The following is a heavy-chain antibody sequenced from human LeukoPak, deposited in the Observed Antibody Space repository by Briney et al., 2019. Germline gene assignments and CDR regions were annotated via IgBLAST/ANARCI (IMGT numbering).Heavy chain of an antibody. V-gene: IGHV4-59*11. CDR1: GGSISGPY. D-gene: IGHD3-16*01. CDR3: ARVMGDLASLYHMDV. CDR2: VYYSGST. Sequence: SGTLSLTCTVSGGSISGPYWSWGRQPPGKGLEWIGDVYYSGSTHQNPSLQSRVTISVDTSKNQFSLKLRSVTAADTAVYYCARVMGDLASLYHMDVWGKGTTVTVSS. J-gene: IGHJ6*03.